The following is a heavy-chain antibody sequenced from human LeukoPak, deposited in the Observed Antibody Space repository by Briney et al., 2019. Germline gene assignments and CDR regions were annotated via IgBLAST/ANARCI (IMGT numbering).Heavy chain of an antibody. J-gene: IGHJ6*02. Sequence: SETLSLTCTVSGGSISSYYWSWIRQPPGKGLEWIGYIYYSGSTNYNPSLKSRVTISVDTSKNQFSLKLSSVTAADTAVYYCARDHVKSTGMDVWGQGTTVTVSS. CDR2: IYYSGST. CDR3: ARDHVKSTGMDV. V-gene: IGHV4-59*01. CDR1: GGSISSYY.